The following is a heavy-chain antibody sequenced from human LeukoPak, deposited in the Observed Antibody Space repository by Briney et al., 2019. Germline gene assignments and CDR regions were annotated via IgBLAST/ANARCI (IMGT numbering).Heavy chain of an antibody. Sequence: PSETLSLTCTVSGGSISSYYWSWIRQPPGKGLEWIGYIYYSGSTNYNPSLKSRVTISVDTSKNQFSLKLSSVTAADTAVYYCARRSLRMGLDYWGQGTLVTVSS. V-gene: IGHV4-59*08. CDR2: IYYSGST. D-gene: IGHD2-15*01. CDR1: GGSISSYY. CDR3: ARRSLRMGLDY. J-gene: IGHJ4*02.